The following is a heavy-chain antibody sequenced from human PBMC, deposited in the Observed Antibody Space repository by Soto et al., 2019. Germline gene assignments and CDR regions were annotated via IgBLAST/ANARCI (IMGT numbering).Heavy chain of an antibody. V-gene: IGHV1-18*01. CDR1: GYTFTSYG. CDR2: ISAYNGNT. Sequence: GASVKVSCKASGYTFTSYGISWVRQAPGQGLEWMGWISAYNGNTNYAQKLQGRVTMTTDTSTSTAYMELRSLRSDDTAVYYCARAHSSSFPYYYMDVWGKGTTVTVSS. CDR3: ARAHSSSFPYYYMDV. D-gene: IGHD6-6*01. J-gene: IGHJ6*03.